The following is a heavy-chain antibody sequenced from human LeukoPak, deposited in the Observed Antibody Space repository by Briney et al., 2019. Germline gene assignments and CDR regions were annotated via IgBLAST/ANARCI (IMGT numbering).Heavy chain of an antibody. J-gene: IGHJ4*02. D-gene: IGHD3-22*01. CDR3: AKEVGFYYYDSSGLAIDY. CDR2: ISYDGSNK. Sequence: GRSLRLSCAASGFTFSSYGTHWVRQAPGKGLEWVAVISYDGSNKYYADSVKGRFTISRDNSKNTLYLQMNSLRAEDTAVYYCAKEVGFYYYDSSGLAIDYWGQGTLVTVSS. V-gene: IGHV3-30*18. CDR1: GFTFSSYG.